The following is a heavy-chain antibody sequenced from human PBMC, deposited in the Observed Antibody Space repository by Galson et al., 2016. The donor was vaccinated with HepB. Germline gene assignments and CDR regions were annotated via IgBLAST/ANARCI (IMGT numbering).Heavy chain of an antibody. V-gene: IGHV3-21*01. CDR1: GFIFSDYS. Sequence: SLRLSCAASGFIFSDYSMSWVRQAPGKGLEWVSSTGTGSTYKYYADSVKGRFTISRDDAQNSLSLQMNSLRVEDTAVYYCVKSTVRHLRYSGMGVWGQGTTVTVSS. D-gene: IGHD4-11*01. CDR3: VKSTVRHLRYSGMGV. J-gene: IGHJ6*02. CDR2: TGTGSTYK.